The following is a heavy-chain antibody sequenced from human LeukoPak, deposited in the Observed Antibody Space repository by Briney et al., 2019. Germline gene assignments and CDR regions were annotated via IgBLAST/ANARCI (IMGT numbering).Heavy chain of an antibody. CDR3: ARSSSAYHSTFDF. CDR2: IYPGGSDT. Sequence: GESLKISCKGSGYSFTTYWIGWVRQMPGKGLEWMGIIYPGGSDTRYSPSFQGQVTISADKSISTAYLQWSSLKASDTAMYYCARSSSAYHSTFDFWGQGTLVTVSS. V-gene: IGHV5-51*01. D-gene: IGHD5-12*01. CDR1: GYSFTTYW. J-gene: IGHJ4*02.